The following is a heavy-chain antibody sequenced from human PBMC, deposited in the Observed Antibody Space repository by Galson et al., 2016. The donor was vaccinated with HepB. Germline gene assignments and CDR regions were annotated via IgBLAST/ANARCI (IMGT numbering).Heavy chain of an antibody. J-gene: IGHJ4*02. CDR1: GSALTQLS. CDR3: TTSYYEFSSGQHYYFDY. D-gene: IGHD3-3*01. Sequence: VKVSCKVSGSALTQLSMHWVRQSPGRGLEWVGGLDPEANQIIYAQKFQGRVTMTEDTSTDTAYIQLSSLTSDDTAVYYCTTSYYEFSSGQHYYFDYWGQGTLVTVSS. V-gene: IGHV1-24*01. CDR2: LDPEANQI.